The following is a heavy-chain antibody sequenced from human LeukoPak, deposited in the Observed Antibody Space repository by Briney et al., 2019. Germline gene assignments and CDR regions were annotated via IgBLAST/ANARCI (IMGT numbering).Heavy chain of an antibody. CDR2: IYSGGST. Sequence: PGGSLRLSCAASGFTVSSNYMSWVRQAPGKGLEWVSVIYSGGSTYYADSVKGRFTISRDNSKDTLYLQMNSLRAEDTAVYYCARDGDGSGSDLDYWGQGTLVTVSS. V-gene: IGHV3-53*01. CDR1: GFTVSSNY. J-gene: IGHJ4*02. D-gene: IGHD3-10*01. CDR3: ARDGDGSGSDLDY.